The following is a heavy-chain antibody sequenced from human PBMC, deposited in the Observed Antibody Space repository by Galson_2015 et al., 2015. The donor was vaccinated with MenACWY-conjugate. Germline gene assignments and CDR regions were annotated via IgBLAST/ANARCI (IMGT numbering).Heavy chain of an antibody. CDR1: GFTFSNYA. Sequence: SLRLSCAASGFTFSNYAMTWVRQGPGKGLEWVSAMSGSGDSTYYADSVKGRFTMSRDNPKNTLYLQMNGLRAEDTAIYYCTKGVLCSSGGCHRALDYWGQGTLVTVSS. V-gene: IGHV3-23*01. J-gene: IGHJ4*02. D-gene: IGHD2-8*01. CDR2: MSGSGDST. CDR3: TKGVLCSSGGCHRALDY.